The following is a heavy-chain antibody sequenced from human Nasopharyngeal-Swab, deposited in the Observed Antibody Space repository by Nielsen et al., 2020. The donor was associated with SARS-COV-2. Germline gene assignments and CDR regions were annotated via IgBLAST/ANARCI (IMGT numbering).Heavy chain of an antibody. CDR3: ASQIAARFDY. J-gene: IGHJ4*02. D-gene: IGHD6-6*01. V-gene: IGHV4-4*02. Sequence: WIRQPPGKGLEWIGEIDHSGSTNYNPSLKSRVTISVDKSKNQFSQKLSSVTAADTAVYYCASQIAARFDYWGQGTLVTVSS. CDR2: IDHSGST.